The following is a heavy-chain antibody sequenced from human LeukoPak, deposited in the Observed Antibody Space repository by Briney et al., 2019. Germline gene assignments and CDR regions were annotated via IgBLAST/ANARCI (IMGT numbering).Heavy chain of an antibody. CDR2: INSRSDTI. V-gene: IGHV3-21*06. J-gene: IGHJ5*02. D-gene: IGHD4-11*01. CDR1: GFTFSSYT. CDR3: ARSTTVTAFDP. Sequence: GGSLRLSCAASGFTFSSYTMHWVRQAPGKGLDWVSSINSRSDTIFYAESVRGRFTISRDNVKNSLYLQMNSLRAEDTAVYYCARSTTVTAFDPWGQGTLVTVSS.